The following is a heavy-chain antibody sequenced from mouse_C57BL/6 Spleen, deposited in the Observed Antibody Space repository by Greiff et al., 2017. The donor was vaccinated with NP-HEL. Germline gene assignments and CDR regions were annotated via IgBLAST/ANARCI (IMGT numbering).Heavy chain of an antibody. Sequence: VHVKQSGAELVRPGASVKLSCTASGFNIKDDYMHWVKQRPEQGLEWIGWIDPENGDTEYASKFQGKATITADTSSNTAYLQLSSLTSEDTAVYYCTRNYGSSHWGQGTTLTVSS. D-gene: IGHD1-1*01. CDR2: IDPENGDT. V-gene: IGHV14-4*01. CDR1: GFNIKDDY. CDR3: TRNYGSSH. J-gene: IGHJ2*01.